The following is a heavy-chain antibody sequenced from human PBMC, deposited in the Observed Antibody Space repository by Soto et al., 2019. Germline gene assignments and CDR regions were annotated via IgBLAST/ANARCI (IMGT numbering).Heavy chain of an antibody. V-gene: IGHV1-2*02. D-gene: IGHD1-26*01. CDR2: INPNSGGT. CDR3: AREDRPDSGGYYFFQH. Sequence: ASVKVSCKASGYTFTGYYMHWVRQAPGQGLEWMGWINPNSGGTNYAQKFQGRVTMTRDTSISTAYMELSRLRSDDTAVYYCAREDRPDSGGYYFFQHWGQGTLVTVSS. CDR1: GYTFTGYY. J-gene: IGHJ1*01.